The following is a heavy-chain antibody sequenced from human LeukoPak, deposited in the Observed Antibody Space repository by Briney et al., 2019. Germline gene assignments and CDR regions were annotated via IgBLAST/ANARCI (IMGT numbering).Heavy chain of an antibody. Sequence: SETLSLTCAVYGGSFSAYYWSWIRQPSGKGLEWIGEINHSGSTNYNPSLKSRVTISVDTSKNQFSLKLTSVTAADTAVYYCARGGDYDGNEWFDPWGQGTLVTVSS. V-gene: IGHV4-34*01. CDR3: ARGGDYDGNEWFDP. CDR1: GGSFSAYY. CDR2: INHSGST. J-gene: IGHJ5*02. D-gene: IGHD4-17*01.